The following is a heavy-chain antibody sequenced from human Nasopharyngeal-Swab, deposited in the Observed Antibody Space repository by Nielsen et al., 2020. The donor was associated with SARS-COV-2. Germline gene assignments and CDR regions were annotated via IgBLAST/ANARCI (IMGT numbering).Heavy chain of an antibody. J-gene: IGHJ4*02. CDR1: GGSISSGGYS. CDR2: IYHSGST. CDR3: AREGNSGFDY. Sequence: SETLSLTCAVFGGSISSGGYSWSWIRQPPGKGLEWIGYIYHSGSTYYNPSLKSRVTISVDRSKNQFSLKLSSVTAADTAVYYCAREGNSGFDYWGQGTLVTVSS. V-gene: IGHV4-30-2*01. D-gene: IGHD1-26*01.